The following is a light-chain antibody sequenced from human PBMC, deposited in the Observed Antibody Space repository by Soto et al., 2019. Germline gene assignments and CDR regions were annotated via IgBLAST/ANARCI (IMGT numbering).Light chain of an antibody. CDR3: QQYASSPIT. V-gene: IGKV3-20*01. CDR1: HSLSGSY. Sequence: EIVLTQSPGTLSLSPGERATLSCRASHSLSGSYLAWYQQKLGQAPRLLIYGASSRATGIPDRFSGSGSGTDFTLTISRLEPEDFVVYYCQQYASSPITFGQGTRLEI. CDR2: GAS. J-gene: IGKJ5*01.